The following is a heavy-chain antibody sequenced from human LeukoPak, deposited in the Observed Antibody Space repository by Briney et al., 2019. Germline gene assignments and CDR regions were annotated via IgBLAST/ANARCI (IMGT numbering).Heavy chain of an antibody. J-gene: IGHJ6*03. Sequence: GASVKVSCKASGYTFTSYDINWVRQATGQGLEWMGWMNPNSGNTGYAQKFQGRVTITRNTSISTAYMELSSLRSEDTAVYYCARGLKVLKTAPRRGYSYGYKDYYYMDVWGKGTTVTVSS. D-gene: IGHD5-18*01. CDR2: MNPNSGNT. V-gene: IGHV1-8*03. CDR3: ARGLKVLKTAPRRGYSYGYKDYYYMDV. CDR1: GYTFTSYD.